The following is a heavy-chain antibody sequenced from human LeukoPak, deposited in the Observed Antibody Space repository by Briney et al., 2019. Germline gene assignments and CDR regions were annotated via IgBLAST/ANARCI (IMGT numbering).Heavy chain of an antibody. D-gene: IGHD2-2*02. J-gene: IGHJ4*02. V-gene: IGHV4-4*07. CDR1: GGSISTYY. CDR2: IYTGGST. Sequence: PSEALSPTCTVSGGSISTYYWTWIRQPAGKGLEWIGRIYTGGSTNYNPSLKSRVTMSIDTSKSQFSLKFTSVTAADTAVYYCARIMVVPAAISHFDYWGQGILVTVSS. CDR3: ARIMVVPAAISHFDY.